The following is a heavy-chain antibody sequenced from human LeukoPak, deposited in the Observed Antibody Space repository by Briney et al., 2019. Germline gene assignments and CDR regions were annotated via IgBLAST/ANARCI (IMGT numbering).Heavy chain of an antibody. V-gene: IGHV3-11*04. J-gene: IGHJ4*02. CDR2: ISTSSANI. CDR1: GFKFGDYF. Sequence: GGSLRLSCAASGFKFGDYFMSWIRQSPEKGLQWVAFISTSSANIRYADFVKGRFTISRDNAKNSRYLQMHSLRTEDTAVYYCATSRVFDYWGQGDLVTVSS. CDR3: ATSRVFDY.